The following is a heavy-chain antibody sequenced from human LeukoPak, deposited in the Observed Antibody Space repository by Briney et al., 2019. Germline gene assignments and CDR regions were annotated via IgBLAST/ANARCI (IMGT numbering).Heavy chain of an antibody. Sequence: PSETLSLTCTVSGGSISSYYWSWIRQPPGKGLEWIGYIYYSGSTNYNPSPKSRVTISVDTSKNQFSLKLSSVTAADTAVYYCARGSLSSSSWYSRGGDYFDYWGQGTLVTVSS. D-gene: IGHD6-13*01. CDR3: ARGSLSSSSWYSRGGDYFDY. J-gene: IGHJ4*02. CDR2: IYYSGST. CDR1: GGSISSYY. V-gene: IGHV4-59*01.